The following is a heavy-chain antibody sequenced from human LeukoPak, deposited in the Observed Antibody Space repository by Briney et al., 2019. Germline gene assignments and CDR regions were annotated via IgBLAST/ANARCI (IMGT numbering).Heavy chain of an antibody. D-gene: IGHD4-17*01. CDR3: AKDRYGDHYYFDY. J-gene: IGHJ4*02. Sequence: PGGSLRLSCAASGFTFSSYGMHWVRQAPGKGLEWVAVISYDGSNKYYADSVKGRFTISRDNSKNTLYLQMNSLRAEDTAVYYCAKDRYGDHYYFDYWGQGTLVTVSS. CDR1: GFTFSSYG. CDR2: ISYDGSNK. V-gene: IGHV3-30*18.